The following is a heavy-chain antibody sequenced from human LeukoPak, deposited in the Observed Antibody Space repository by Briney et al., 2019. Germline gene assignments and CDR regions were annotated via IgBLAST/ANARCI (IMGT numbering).Heavy chain of an antibody. CDR3: ARYGLVLVAFDY. D-gene: IGHD3/OR15-3a*01. V-gene: IGHV4-30-2*01. CDR1: GGSISSGGYS. Sequence: SQTLSLTCAVSGGSISSGGYSWSWIRQPPGKGLEWIGYIYHSGSTYYNPSLKSRVTIPVDRSKNQFSLKLSSVTAADTAVYYCARYGLVLVAFDYWGQGTLVTVSS. CDR2: IYHSGST. J-gene: IGHJ4*02.